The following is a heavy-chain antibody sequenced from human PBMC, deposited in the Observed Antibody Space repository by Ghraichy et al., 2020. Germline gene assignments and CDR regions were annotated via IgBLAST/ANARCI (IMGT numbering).Heavy chain of an antibody. J-gene: IGHJ6*03. CDR2: ISAYNGNT. CDR1: GYTFTSYG. CDR3: ARGTGYYDSRPFDYYYYMDV. Sequence: ASVKVSCKASGYTFTSYGISWVRQAPGQGLEWMGWISAYNGNTNYAQKLQGRVTMTTDTSTSTAYMELRSLRSDDTAVYYCARGTGYYDSRPFDYYYYMDVWGKGTTVTVSS. D-gene: IGHD3-22*01. V-gene: IGHV1-18*04.